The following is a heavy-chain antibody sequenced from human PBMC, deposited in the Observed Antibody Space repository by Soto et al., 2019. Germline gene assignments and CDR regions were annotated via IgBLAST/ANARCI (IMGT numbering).Heavy chain of an antibody. J-gene: IGHJ4*02. CDR1: GFTFRSYA. D-gene: IGHD1-1*01. V-gene: IGHV3-30-3*01. CDR3: AWAEGTGTTGTAFDY. CDR2: ISYDGSNK. Sequence: LRLSCAASGFTFRSYAIHWVRQAPGKGLEWVTVISYDGSNKYYADSVKGRFTISSDNSKDTLYLQMNSLRAEDTAVYYCAWAEGTGTTGTAFDYWGQGTLVTVSS.